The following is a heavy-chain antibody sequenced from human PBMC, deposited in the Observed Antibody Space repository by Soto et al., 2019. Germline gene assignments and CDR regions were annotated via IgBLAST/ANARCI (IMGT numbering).Heavy chain of an antibody. V-gene: IGHV4-39*02. Sequence: QLQLQESGPRLVKPSETLSLTCTVSGGSISSSSYYWGWIRQPPGKGLEWSGRIYYRGSTYYTSSLNSRVTISVDTSKHHSSLKLRSVTAADTAVYYCARRHYDILTGYYYFDYWGQGTLVTVSS. D-gene: IGHD3-9*01. CDR2: IYYRGST. CDR1: GGSISSSSYY. CDR3: ARRHYDILTGYYYFDY. J-gene: IGHJ4*02.